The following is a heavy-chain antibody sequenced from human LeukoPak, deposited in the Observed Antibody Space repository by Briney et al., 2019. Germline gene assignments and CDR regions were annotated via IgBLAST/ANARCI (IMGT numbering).Heavy chain of an antibody. J-gene: IGHJ6*02. CDR2: IIPSLEIV. CDR3: AKVLWFGEAYYHYGMDV. CDR1: GYTFTTYY. Sequence: GASVKVYCKASGYTFTTYYIHWVRPAPGQGLEWMRRIIPSLEIVNYARKFQGRVTITADTSTNTAYMHLSSLKADDTAIFYCAKVLWFGEAYYHYGMDVWGQGTTVSVTS. V-gene: IGHV1-69*04. D-gene: IGHD3-10*01.